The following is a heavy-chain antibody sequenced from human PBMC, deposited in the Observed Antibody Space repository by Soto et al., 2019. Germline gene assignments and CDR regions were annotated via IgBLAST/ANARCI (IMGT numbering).Heavy chain of an antibody. V-gene: IGHV3-21*01. D-gene: IGHD3-16*01. Sequence: EVQLVESGGGMVKPGGSLRLSCAASGFTFSSYSMNWVRQAPGKGLEWVSSISSSSSYIYYADSVKGRFTISRDNAKNSLYLQRNSLRAEDTAVYYCARGRGGGDDYWCQGTLVTVSS. CDR2: ISSSSSYI. J-gene: IGHJ4*02. CDR1: GFTFSSYS. CDR3: ARGRGGGDDY.